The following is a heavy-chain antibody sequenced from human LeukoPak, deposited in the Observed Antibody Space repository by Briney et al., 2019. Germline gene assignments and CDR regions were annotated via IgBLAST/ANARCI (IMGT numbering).Heavy chain of an antibody. J-gene: IGHJ4*02. CDR3: ARGAIYCSGGSCYPPYFDY. CDR2: IYYSGST. Sequence: SETLSLTCTVSGGSISSGSYYWSWIRQPPGKGLEWIGYIYYSGSTNYNPSLKSRVTISVDTSKNQFSLKLSSVTAADTAVYYCARGAIYCSGGSCYPPYFDYWGQGTLVTVSS. D-gene: IGHD2-15*01. CDR1: GGSISSGSYY. V-gene: IGHV4-61*01.